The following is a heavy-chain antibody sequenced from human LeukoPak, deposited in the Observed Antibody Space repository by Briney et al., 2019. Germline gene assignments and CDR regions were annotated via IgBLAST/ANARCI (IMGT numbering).Heavy chain of an antibody. CDR3: AKSNGSWYSYYFDY. J-gene: IGHJ4*02. Sequence: PGGSPRLSCAASGFTFSSYAMSWVRQAPGKGLEWVSAISGSGGSTYYADSVKGRFTISRDNSKNTLYLQMNSLRAEDTAVYYCAKSNGSWYSYYFDYWGQGTLVTVSS. V-gene: IGHV3-23*01. CDR2: ISGSGGST. D-gene: IGHD6-13*01. CDR1: GFTFSSYA.